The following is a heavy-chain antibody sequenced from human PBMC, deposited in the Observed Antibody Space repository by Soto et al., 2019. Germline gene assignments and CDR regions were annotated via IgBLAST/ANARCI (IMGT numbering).Heavy chain of an antibody. J-gene: IGHJ6*02. CDR3: ARDGPVAGTEV. CDR2: ISAYNGNT. D-gene: IGHD6-19*01. Sequence: SVKVSCKAPGSTFTNYGISSVRQAPGQGLEWMGWISAYNGNTNYEQNLQGRVTMPTDTSTTTPYMELRSLSSNDTAGYYGARDGPVAGTEVWGQGTTVTVSS. V-gene: IGHV1-18*01. CDR1: GSTFTNYG.